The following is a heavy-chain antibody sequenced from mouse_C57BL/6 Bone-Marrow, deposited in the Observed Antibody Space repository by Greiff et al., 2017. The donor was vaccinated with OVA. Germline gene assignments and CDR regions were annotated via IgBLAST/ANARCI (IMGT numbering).Heavy chain of an antibody. D-gene: IGHD2-4*01. V-gene: IGHV5-9-1*02. J-gene: IGHJ3*01. Sequence: EVKVVESGGGLVQPGGSLKLSCAASGFTFSSYAMSWVRQTPEKRLEWVAYISSGGDYIYYADTVKGRFTISRDNARNTLYLQMSSLKSEDTAMYYCTREYDYASAWFAYWCQGTLVTVSA. CDR3: TREYDYASAWFAY. CDR1: GFTFSSYA. CDR2: ISSGGDYI.